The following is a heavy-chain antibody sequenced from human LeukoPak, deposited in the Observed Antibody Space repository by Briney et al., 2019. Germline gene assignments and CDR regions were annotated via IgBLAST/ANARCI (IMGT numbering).Heavy chain of an antibody. V-gene: IGHV1-46*01. CDR2: INPSGGST. CDR1: GYTFTSYY. J-gene: IGHJ4*02. D-gene: IGHD1-26*01. CDR3: ARDPTGPTSSGSHLDY. Sequence: ASVKVSCKASGYTFTSYYMHWVRQAPGQGLEWMGIINPSGGSTSYAQKFQGRVTMTRDTSTSTVYMELSSLRSGDTAVYYCARDPTGPTSSGSHLDYWGQGTLVTVSS.